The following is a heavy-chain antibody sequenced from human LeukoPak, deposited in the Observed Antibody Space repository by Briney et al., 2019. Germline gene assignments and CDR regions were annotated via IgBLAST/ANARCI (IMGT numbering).Heavy chain of an antibody. CDR1: GFTFSSYA. CDR3: ARWSVTAKTINVYYFDY. CDR2: ISYDGSNK. D-gene: IGHD2-21*02. Sequence: PTGGSLRLSCAASGFTFSSYAMHWVRQAPGKGLEWVAVISYDGSNKYYADSVKGRFTISRDNSKKTLYLQMNSLRAEDTAVYYCARWSVTAKTINVYYFDYWGQGTLVTVSS. J-gene: IGHJ4*02. V-gene: IGHV3-30*04.